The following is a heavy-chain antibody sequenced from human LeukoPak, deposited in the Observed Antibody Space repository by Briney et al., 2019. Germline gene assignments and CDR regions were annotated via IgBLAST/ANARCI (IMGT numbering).Heavy chain of an antibody. V-gene: IGHV3-53*01. CDR3: AKGPLIEVAGTTWHH. CDR2: IYSGGNT. CDR1: GFIVSSNY. D-gene: IGHD6-19*01. Sequence: GGSLRLSCAASGFIVSSNYMSWVRQAPGKGLEWVSVIYSGGNTFYADFVKGRFTISRDNSKNTLFLQMNSLRAEDTAVYYCAKGPLIEVAGTTWHHWGQGTLVTVSS. J-gene: IGHJ5*02.